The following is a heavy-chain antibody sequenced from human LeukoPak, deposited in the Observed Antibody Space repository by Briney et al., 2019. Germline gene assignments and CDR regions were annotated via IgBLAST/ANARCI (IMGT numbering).Heavy chain of an antibody. Sequence: GGSLRFSCAASGFTFSSYAMSWVRQAPGKGLEWVSAISGSGGSTYYADSVKGRFTISRDNSKNTLYLQMSSLRAEDTAVYYCAKVNSGDGVDYWGQGTLVTVSS. CDR1: GFTFSSYA. V-gene: IGHV3-23*01. CDR3: AKVNSGDGVDY. CDR2: ISGSGGST. J-gene: IGHJ4*02. D-gene: IGHD6-25*01.